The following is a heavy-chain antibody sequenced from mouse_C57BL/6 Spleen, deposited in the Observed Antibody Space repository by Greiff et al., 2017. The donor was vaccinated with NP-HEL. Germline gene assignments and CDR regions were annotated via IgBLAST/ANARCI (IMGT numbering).Heavy chain of an antibody. CDR2: ISSGSSTI. D-gene: IGHD1-2*01. CDR1: GFTFSDYG. CDR3: ASRLPFAY. J-gene: IGHJ3*01. V-gene: IGHV5-17*01. Sequence: EVQVVESGGGLVKPGGSLKLSCAASGFTFSDYGMHWVRQAPEKGLEWVAYISSGSSTIYYADTVKGRFTISRDNAKNTLYLQMTSLRSEDTAMYYCASRLPFAYWGQGTLVTVSA.